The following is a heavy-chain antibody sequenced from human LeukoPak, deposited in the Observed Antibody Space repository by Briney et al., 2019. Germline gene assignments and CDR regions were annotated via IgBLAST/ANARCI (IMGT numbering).Heavy chain of an antibody. CDR3: AKEPSSSWYYFDY. J-gene: IGHJ4*02. D-gene: IGHD6-13*01. Sequence: GGSLRLSCAASGLTFRNYAMHWVRQAPGKGLEWVTVISHDGGNDYYSDSVKGRFTISRDNSKNTLYLQMNSLRAEDTAVYYCAKEPSSSWYYFDYWGQGTLVTASS. V-gene: IGHV3-30*04. CDR1: GLTFRNYA. CDR2: ISHDGGND.